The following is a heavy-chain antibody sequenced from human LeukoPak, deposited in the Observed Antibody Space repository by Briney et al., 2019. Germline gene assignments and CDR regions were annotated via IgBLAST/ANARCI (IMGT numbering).Heavy chain of an antibody. D-gene: IGHD5-12*01. CDR2: ISGSGGST. CDR3: AKISRGYVPVNPTPIDY. CDR1: GFTFSSYA. V-gene: IGHV3-23*01. J-gene: IGHJ4*02. Sequence: PGGSLRLYCAASGFTFSSYAMRWVRQAPGKGLEWVSAISGSGGSTYYADSVKGRFTISRDNSKNTLYLQMNSLRAEDTAVYYCAKISRGYVPVNPTPIDYWGQGTLVTVSS.